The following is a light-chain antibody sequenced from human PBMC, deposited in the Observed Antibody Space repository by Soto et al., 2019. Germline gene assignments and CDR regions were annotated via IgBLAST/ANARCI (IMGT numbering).Light chain of an antibody. Sequence: QSALTQPRSVSGSPGQSVTISCTGTSSDVGGYNYVSWYQQHPGKAPKLMIYDVSKRPSGVPDRFSGSKSGNTASLTISGLQAEDEADYYCCSYAGSYTLVFGGGTKLTL. CDR2: DVS. CDR3: CSYAGSYTLV. J-gene: IGLJ2*01. CDR1: SSDVGGYNY. V-gene: IGLV2-11*01.